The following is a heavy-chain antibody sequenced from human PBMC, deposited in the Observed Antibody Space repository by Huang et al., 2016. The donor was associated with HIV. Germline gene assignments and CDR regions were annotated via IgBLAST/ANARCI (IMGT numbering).Heavy chain of an antibody. V-gene: IGHV3-74*01. D-gene: IGHD3-10*01. CDR3: ARGSRQGKYYYGSGTAY. CDR1: GFTFSSYW. Sequence: EVQLVESGGGLVQPGGSLRLSCAASGFTFSSYWLHWVRQVPGKGLVWVPHSKSDGGSTSYADSVKGRFTISRDNAKNTLYLQMNSLRAEDTAVYYCARGSRQGKYYYGSGTAYWGQGTLVTVSS. CDR2: SKSDGGST. J-gene: IGHJ4*02.